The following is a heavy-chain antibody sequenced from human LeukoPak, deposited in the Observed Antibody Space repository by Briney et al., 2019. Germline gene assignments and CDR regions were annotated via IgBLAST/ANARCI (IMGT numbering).Heavy chain of an antibody. V-gene: IGHV1-3*01. J-gene: IGHJ4*02. Sequence: ASVKVSCKASGYTFTSYGISWVRQAPGQRLEWMGWINVGNGNTKYSEKFQGRVTITRDTSASTAYMELSSLRSEDTAVYYCARAGWPHTFQDNFDYWGQGTLVTVSS. CDR2: INVGNGNT. CDR3: ARAGWPHTFQDNFDY. CDR1: GYTFTSYG. D-gene: IGHD2-15*01.